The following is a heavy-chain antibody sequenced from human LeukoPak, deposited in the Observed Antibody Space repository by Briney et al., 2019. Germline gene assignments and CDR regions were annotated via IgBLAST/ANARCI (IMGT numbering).Heavy chain of an antibody. D-gene: IGHD2-2*01. CDR3: ARGPQPRTRRYCSSTSCHNWFDP. CDR1: GYTFTSYD. J-gene: IGHJ5*02. V-gene: IGHV1-8*03. CDR2: MNPNSGNT. Sequence: GASVKVSCKASGYTFTSYDINWVRQATGQGLEWMGWMNPNSGNTGYAQKFQGRVTITRNTSISTAYMELSSLRSEDTAVYYCARGPQPRTRRYCSSTSCHNWFDPWGQGTLVTVSS.